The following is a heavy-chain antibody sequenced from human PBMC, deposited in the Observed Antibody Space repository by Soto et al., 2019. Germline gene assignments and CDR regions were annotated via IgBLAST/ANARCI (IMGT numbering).Heavy chain of an antibody. CDR1: GGTFSGYY. CDR2: INHSGST. Sequence: PSETLSLTCAVYGGTFSGYYWSWIRQPPGKGLEWIGEINHSGSTNYNPSLKSRVTISVDTSKNQFSLKLSSVTAADTAVYYCARGVWCGGGSCRDYYYYGMDVWGQGTTVTVSS. D-gene: IGHD2-15*01. V-gene: IGHV4-34*01. CDR3: ARGVWCGGGSCRDYYYYGMDV. J-gene: IGHJ6*02.